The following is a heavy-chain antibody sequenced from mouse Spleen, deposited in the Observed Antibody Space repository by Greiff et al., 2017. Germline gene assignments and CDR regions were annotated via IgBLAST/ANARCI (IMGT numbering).Heavy chain of an antibody. CDR2: INPNNGGT. CDR3: ARRGRESYWYFDV. Sequence: EVQLQQSGPELVKPGASVKIPCKASGYTFTDYNMDWVKQSHGKSLEWIGDINPNNGGTIYNQKFKGKATLTVDKSSSTAYMELRSLTSEDTAVYYCARRGRESYWYFDVWGAGTTVTVSS. V-gene: IGHV1-18*01. CDR1: GYTFTDYN. D-gene: IGHD1-1*01. J-gene: IGHJ1*01.